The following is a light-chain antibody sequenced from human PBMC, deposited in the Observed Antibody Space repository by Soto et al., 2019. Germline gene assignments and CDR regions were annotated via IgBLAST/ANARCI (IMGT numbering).Light chain of an antibody. Sequence: QLVLTQPPSASGTPGKRVTISCSGSSSNIRSNNVSWYQQVPGTAPKLLIYRNNQRPSVVPDRFSGSRSGTSASLPISELRSEDEADYCCEAWDDSLSVVVFGGATKLNVL. J-gene: IGLJ2*01. V-gene: IGLV1-47*01. CDR2: RNN. CDR1: SSNIRSNN. CDR3: EAWDDSLSVVV.